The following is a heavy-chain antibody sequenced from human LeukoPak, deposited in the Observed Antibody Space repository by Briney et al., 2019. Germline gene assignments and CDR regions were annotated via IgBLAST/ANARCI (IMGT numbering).Heavy chain of an antibody. CDR2: IYSDGRT. CDR3: ARSLSLSGYLDAFDI. Sequence: GGSLRLSCAASGFTVSNKYMTWVRQAPGKGVEWVSLIYSDGRTYYADSVKGRCTISTDNSKNTLYLQMNSLRVEDTAVYFWARSLSLSGYLDAFDIWGQGTMVTVSS. CDR1: GFTVSNKY. J-gene: IGHJ3*02. D-gene: IGHD3-22*01. V-gene: IGHV3-53*01.